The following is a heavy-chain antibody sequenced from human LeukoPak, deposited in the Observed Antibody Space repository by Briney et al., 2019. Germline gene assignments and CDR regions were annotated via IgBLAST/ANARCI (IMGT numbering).Heavy chain of an antibody. V-gene: IGHV3-66*01. D-gene: IGHD2-15*01. Sequence: RSLRLSCAASGFTFSSYAMTWVRQAPGKGLEWVSVFYTSGRTYYADSVKGRFTISRDNSKNTLYLQMNSLRAEDTAVYYCARGDRAASGFDYWGQGTLVTVST. CDR2: FYTSGRT. CDR3: ARGDRAASGFDY. J-gene: IGHJ4*02. CDR1: GFTFSSYA.